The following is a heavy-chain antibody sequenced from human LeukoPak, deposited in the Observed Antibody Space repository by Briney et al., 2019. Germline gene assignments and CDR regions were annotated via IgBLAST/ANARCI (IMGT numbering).Heavy chain of an antibody. J-gene: IGHJ4*02. CDR2: IKPDGSDK. Sequence: GGSLRLSCAASGFAFSSYWMSRVRQAPEKGLEWVANIKPDGSDKYYVDSVKGRFTISRDNAKNSLYLQMNSLRAEDTAVYYCARDFSCSSTSCSGGDWGQGTLVTVSS. CDR3: ARDFSCSSTSCSGGD. CDR1: GFAFSSYW. D-gene: IGHD2-2*01. V-gene: IGHV3-7*01.